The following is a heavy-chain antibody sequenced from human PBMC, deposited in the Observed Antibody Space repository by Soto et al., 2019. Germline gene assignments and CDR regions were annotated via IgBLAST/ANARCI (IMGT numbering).Heavy chain of an antibody. J-gene: IGHJ4*02. Sequence: EVQLLDSGGGLEQPGGSLRLSCAAPGFTFSNYAMTWVRQGPGKGLEWVSGISGRGGRSYYADSVKGRFTISRDNSKSTLYLQMNSLRAEDTAVYYCAKAYFVWSSEQPYYFDYWGQGTLVTVSS. D-gene: IGHD3-16*01. CDR1: GFTFSNYA. CDR2: ISGRGGRS. CDR3: AKAYFVWSSEQPYYFDY. V-gene: IGHV3-23*01.